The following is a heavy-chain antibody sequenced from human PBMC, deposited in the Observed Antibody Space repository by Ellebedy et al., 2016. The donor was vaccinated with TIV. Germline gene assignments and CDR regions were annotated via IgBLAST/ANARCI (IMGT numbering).Heavy chain of an antibody. CDR1: GFTFSNYW. J-gene: IGHJ4*02. CDR2: IKEDGSAI. CDR3: ARAIGAGDGK. V-gene: IGHV3-7*01. D-gene: IGHD2-15*01. Sequence: GESLKISXVASGFTFSNYWMHWVRQAPGKGLDWVANIKEDGSAIYYADSVKGRFTISRDNAKNSLYLQMNSLRTEDTAVYYCARAIGAGDGKWGQGALVTVSS.